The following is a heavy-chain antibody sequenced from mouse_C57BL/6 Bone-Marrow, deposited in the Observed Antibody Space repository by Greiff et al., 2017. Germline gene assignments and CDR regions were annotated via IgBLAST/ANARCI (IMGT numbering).Heavy chain of an antibody. CDR2: INPNNGGT. D-gene: IGHD3-2*02. J-gene: IGHJ3*01. Sequence: VQLQQSGPELVKPGASVKISCKASGYTFTDYYMNWVKQSHGKSLEWIGDINPNNGGTSYNQKFKGKATLTVDKSSSTAYMELRSLTSEDSAVYYCARQIDSSGPAGFAYWGQGTLVTVSA. CDR3: ARQIDSSGPAGFAY. CDR1: GYTFTDYY. V-gene: IGHV1-26*01.